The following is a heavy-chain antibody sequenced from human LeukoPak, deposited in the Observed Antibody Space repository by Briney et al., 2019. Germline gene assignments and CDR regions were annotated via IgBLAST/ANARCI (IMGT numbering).Heavy chain of an antibody. Sequence: ASVKVSCKASGYTFTSYDINWVRQATGQGLEWMGWMNPNSGNTGYAQKFQGRVTITRNTSISTAYMELSSLRSDDTAVYYCARGARDLKWGTLYNWFDPWGQGTLVTVSS. J-gene: IGHJ5*02. CDR3: ARGARDLKWGTLYNWFDP. CDR2: MNPNSGNT. V-gene: IGHV1-8*03. CDR1: GYTFTSYD. D-gene: IGHD1-26*01.